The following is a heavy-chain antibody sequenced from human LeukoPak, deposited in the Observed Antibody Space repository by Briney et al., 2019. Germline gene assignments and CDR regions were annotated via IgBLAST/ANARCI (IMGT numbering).Heavy chain of an antibody. V-gene: IGHV4-34*01. D-gene: IGHD3-22*01. CDR3: ARLGYYYDSSGYYPNWFDP. CDR2: INHSGST. CDR1: GGSFSGYY. J-gene: IGHJ5*02. Sequence: PSETLSLTCAVYGGSFSGYYWSWIRQPPGKGLEWIGEINHSGSTNYNPFLKSRVTISVDTSKNQFSLKLSSVTAADTAVYYCARLGYYYDSSGYYPNWFDPWGQGTLVTVSS.